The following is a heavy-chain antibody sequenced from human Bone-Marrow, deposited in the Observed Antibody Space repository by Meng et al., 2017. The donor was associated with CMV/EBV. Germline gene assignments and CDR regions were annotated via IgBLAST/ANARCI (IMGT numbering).Heavy chain of an antibody. D-gene: IGHD2-2*01. Sequence: GESLKISCAASGFTFSSYWMHWVRQAPGKGLVWVSRINSDGSSTNYADSVKGRFTVSRDNAKNTLYLQMNSLRAEDTAVYYCARYCSSTSCFNDAFDIWGQGTMVTVSS. CDR3: ARYCSSTSCFNDAFDI. CDR2: INSDGSST. V-gene: IGHV3-74*01. J-gene: IGHJ3*02. CDR1: GFTFSSYW.